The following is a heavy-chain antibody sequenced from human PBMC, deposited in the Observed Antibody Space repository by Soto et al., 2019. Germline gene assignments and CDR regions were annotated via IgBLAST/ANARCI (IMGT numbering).Heavy chain of an antibody. CDR2: IGSGGDT. CDR1: GFTLSSYD. CDR3: TRKTPPTGMEV. V-gene: IGHV3-13*01. J-gene: IGHJ6*02. Sequence: EVQLVESGGGLVQPGGSLRLSCAASGFTLSSYDIHWVRQATGEGLAWVSGIGSGGDTHYAESVKGRFIISREDGKNSLYLQMNNLRVGDTAVYYCTRKTPPTGMEVWGQGDRVTVSS. D-gene: IGHD3-9*01.